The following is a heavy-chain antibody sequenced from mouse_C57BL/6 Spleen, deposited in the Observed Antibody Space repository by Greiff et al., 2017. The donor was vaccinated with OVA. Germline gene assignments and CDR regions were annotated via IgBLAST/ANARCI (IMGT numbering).Heavy chain of an antibody. D-gene: IGHD1-1*01. CDR2: IDPSDSYT. V-gene: IGHV1-50*01. CDR3: ASYYGSSYTWFAY. CDR1: GYTFTSYW. J-gene: IGHJ3*01. Sequence: QVQLQQPGAELVKPGASVKLSCKASGYTFTSYWMQWVKQRPGQGLEWIGEIDPSDSYTNYNQKFKGKATLTVDTSSSTAYMQLSSLTSEDSAVYYCASYYGSSYTWFAYWGQGTLVTVSA.